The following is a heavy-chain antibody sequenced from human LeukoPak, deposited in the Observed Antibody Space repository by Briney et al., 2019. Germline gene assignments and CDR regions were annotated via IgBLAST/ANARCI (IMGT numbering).Heavy chain of an antibody. V-gene: IGHV4-4*07. J-gene: IGHJ5*02. CDR1: GGSISSYY. CDR2: IYTSGST. Sequence: SETLSLTCTVSGGSISSYYWSWIRQPAGKGLEWIGRIYTSGSTNYNPSLKSRVTMSVDTSKNQFSLKLSSVTAADTAVYYCARDRTAQGDGYSSRDYNWFDPWGQGTLVTVSS. D-gene: IGHD5-24*01. CDR3: ARDRTAQGDGYSSRDYNWFDP.